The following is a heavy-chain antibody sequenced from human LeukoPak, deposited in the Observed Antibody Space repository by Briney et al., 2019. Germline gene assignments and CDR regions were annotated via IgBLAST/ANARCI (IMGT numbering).Heavy chain of an antibody. J-gene: IGHJ5*02. Sequence: PGGSLRLSCAASGFTFDDYAMHWVRQAPGKGLEWVSLISGDGGSTYYADSVKGRFTISRDNSENSLYLQMNSLRTEDTALYYCAKDLFCGSGSYHNWFDPWGQGTLVTVSS. CDR2: ISGDGGST. D-gene: IGHD3-10*01. V-gene: IGHV3-43*02. CDR3: AKDLFCGSGSYHNWFDP. CDR1: GFTFDDYA.